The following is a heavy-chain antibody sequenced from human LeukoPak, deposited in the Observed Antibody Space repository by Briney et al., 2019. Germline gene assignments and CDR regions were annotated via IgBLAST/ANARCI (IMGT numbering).Heavy chain of an antibody. CDR1: GFNFNRYT. CDR2: ISRDSSEI. D-gene: IGHD6-6*01. J-gene: IGHJ6*04. Sequence: GGSLRLSWAASGFNFNRYTMNWVRQAPGKGLEWVSSISRDSSEIHYADSVKGRFTISRDNALFLQMNSLRVEDTAVYYCAPPATLDLDVWGKGTTVTVSS. CDR3: APPATLDLDV. V-gene: IGHV3-21*03.